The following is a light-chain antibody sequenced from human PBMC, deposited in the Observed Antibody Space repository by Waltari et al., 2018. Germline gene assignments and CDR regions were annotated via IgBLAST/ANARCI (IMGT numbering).Light chain of an antibody. CDR1: QSLVSSDGHTY. CDR3: MQGSHWPWT. Sequence: DVVMTQSPLSLPVTLGQPASISCRSSQSLVSSDGHTYFNCFQQRPGQSPRRLFYRVSNRDSGVPDRFSGSVSGSDFTLRISRVEAEDVGVYYCMQGSHWPWTFGQGTKVEIK. J-gene: IGKJ1*01. CDR2: RVS. V-gene: IGKV2-30*01.